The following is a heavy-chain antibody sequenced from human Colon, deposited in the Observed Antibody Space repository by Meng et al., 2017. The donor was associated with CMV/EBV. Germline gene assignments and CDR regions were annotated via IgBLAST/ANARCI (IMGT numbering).Heavy chain of an antibody. D-gene: IGHD2-21*02. V-gene: IGHV3-53*01. CDR3: ARNRLECGGDCYFADS. CDR1: GFSVRNNY. J-gene: IGHJ5*02. CDR2: IYVTGRT. Sequence: SGFSVRNNYISLVRQAPGKGLEWLSVIYVTGRTYYTDSVKGRFTVSRDESKNTVFLQMTSLRVEDTAVYYCARNRLECGGDCYFADSWGQGTLVTVSS.